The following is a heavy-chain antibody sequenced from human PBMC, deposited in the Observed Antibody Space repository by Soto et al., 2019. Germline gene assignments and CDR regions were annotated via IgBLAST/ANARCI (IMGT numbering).Heavy chain of an antibody. CDR1: GFTFSSYS. CDR3: ARCAGIEVAGTIYYMDV. J-gene: IGHJ6*03. CDR2: ISSSSSTI. D-gene: IGHD6-19*01. Sequence: EVQLVESGGGLVQPGGSLRLSCAASGFTFSSYSMNWVRQAPGKGLEWVSYISSSSSTIYYADSVKGRFTISRDNAKNSLYLHMNSRSAEDTAVYYCARCAGIEVAGTIYYMDVCGKGTTVAVSS. V-gene: IGHV3-48*01.